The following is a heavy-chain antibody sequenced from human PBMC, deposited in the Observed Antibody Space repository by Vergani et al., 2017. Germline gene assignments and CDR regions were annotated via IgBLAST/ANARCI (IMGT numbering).Heavy chain of an antibody. J-gene: IGHJ5*02. Sequence: QMQLQESGPGLVKASETLSLTCTVSGDSIISSSYYWGRIGQPPGKGLEWIGSIYNRGNGDSSSSLKSRVTISADTSKNQFSLRLTSVTAADTAVYFCARHSTVAWLVRVGLIDPWGQGILVTVSS. CDR1: GDSIISSSYY. D-gene: IGHD6-19*01. CDR2: IYNRGNG. V-gene: IGHV4-39*01. CDR3: ARHSTVAWLVRVGLIDP.